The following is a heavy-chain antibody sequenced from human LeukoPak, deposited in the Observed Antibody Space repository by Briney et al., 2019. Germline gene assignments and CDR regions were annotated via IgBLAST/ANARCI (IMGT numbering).Heavy chain of an antibody. Sequence: PGGSLRLSCAASGFSFSSYWMSWVRQASGKGLEWVANIKQDGSEKYYVDSVKGRFTISRDNAKNSLYLQMNSLRAEDTAVYYCARDNPKRFIAAHAFDIWGQGTMVTVSS. CDR2: IKQDGSEK. J-gene: IGHJ3*02. CDR1: GFSFSSYW. CDR3: ARDNPKRFIAAHAFDI. D-gene: IGHD6-13*01. V-gene: IGHV3-7*01.